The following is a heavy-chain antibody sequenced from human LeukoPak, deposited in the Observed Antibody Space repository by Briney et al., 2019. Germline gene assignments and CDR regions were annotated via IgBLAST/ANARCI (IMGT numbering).Heavy chain of an antibody. J-gene: IGHJ4*02. CDR2: IIPIFGTA. D-gene: IGHD1-14*01. Sequence: ASVKVSCKASGGTFSSYAISWVQQAPGQGLEWMGGIIPIFGTANYAQKFQGRVTITADRSTSTAYMELSSLRSEDTAVYYCARGMGNNHYWRDFDYWGQGTLVTVSS. V-gene: IGHV1-69*06. CDR3: ARGMGNNHYWRDFDY. CDR1: GGTFSSYA.